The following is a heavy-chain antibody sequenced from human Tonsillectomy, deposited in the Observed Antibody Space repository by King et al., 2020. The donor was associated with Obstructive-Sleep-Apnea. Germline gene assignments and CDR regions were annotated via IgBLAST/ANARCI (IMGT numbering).Heavy chain of an antibody. CDR3: ARDGLDYDVLTGLP. CDR1: RFTFSSYS. J-gene: IGHJ5*02. CDR2: ISSNNITI. V-gene: IGHV3-48*04. Sequence: VQLVESGGGLVQPGGSLRLSCAASRFTFSSYSMNWVRQAPGKGLEWVSYISSNNITIYYADSVKGRFTISRDNAKNSLYLQMTSLRAEDTAVYFCARDGLDYDVLTGLPWGQGTLVTVSS. D-gene: IGHD3-9*01.